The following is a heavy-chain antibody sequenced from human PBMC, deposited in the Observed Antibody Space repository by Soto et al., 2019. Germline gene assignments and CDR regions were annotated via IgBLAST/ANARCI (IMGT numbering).Heavy chain of an antibody. Sequence: SETLSLTCTVSGGSISSYYWSWIRQPPGKGLEWIGYIYYSGSTNYNPSLKSRVTISVDTSKNQFSLKLSSVTAADTAVYYCARDRRSYNWFDPWGQGTLVTVSS. V-gene: IGHV4-59*01. CDR1: GGSISSYY. J-gene: IGHJ5*02. CDR3: ARDRRSYNWFDP. CDR2: IYYSGST.